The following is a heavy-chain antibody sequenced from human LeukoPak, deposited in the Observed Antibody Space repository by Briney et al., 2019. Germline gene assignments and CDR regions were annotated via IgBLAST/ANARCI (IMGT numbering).Heavy chain of an antibody. V-gene: IGHV4-34*01. CDR2: INHSGST. J-gene: IGHJ4*02. CDR3: ARGLRGYNSPDY. Sequence: PSETLSLTCAVYGGSFSGYYWSWIRQPPGKGLEWIGEINHSGSTNYNPSLKSRVTISVDTSKNQFSLKLSSVTAADTAVYYCARGLRGYNSPDYWGQGTLVTVSS. D-gene: IGHD5-24*01. CDR1: GGSFSGYY.